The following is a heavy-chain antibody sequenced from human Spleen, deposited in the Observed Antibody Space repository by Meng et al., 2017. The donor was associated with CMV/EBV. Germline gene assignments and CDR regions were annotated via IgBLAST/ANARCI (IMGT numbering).Heavy chain of an antibody. CDR2: IKQDGSEK. Sequence: GESLKIYCAASGFTFSSYWMSWVRQAPGKVLEWVANIKQDGSEKYYVDSVKGRFTTSRDNAKNSLYLQMNSLRAEDTAVYYCAKDLRLNDYKSSYYYHHGMDVWGQGTTVTVSS. J-gene: IGHJ6*02. CDR3: AKDLRLNDYKSSYYYHHGMDV. V-gene: IGHV3-7*01. D-gene: IGHD4-11*01. CDR1: GFTFSSYW.